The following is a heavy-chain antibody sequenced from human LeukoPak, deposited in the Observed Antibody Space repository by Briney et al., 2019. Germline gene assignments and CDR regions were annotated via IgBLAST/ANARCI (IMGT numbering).Heavy chain of an antibody. CDR3: ARDLIAAVDY. D-gene: IGHD6-13*01. V-gene: IGHV3-30-3*01. J-gene: IGHJ4*02. CDR2: ISYDGSNK. CDR1: GFTFSSYA. Sequence: GGSLRLSCAASGFTFSSYAMHWVRQAPGKGLEWVAVISYDGSNKYYADSVKGRFTISRDNSKNTLYLQMNSLRAEDTAVFYCARDLIAAVDYWGQGTLVTVSS.